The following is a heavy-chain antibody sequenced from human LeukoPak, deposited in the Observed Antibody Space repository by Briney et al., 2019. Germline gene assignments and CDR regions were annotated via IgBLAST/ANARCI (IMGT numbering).Heavy chain of an antibody. Sequence: GGSLRLSCAASGFSFSSYSMNWVRQAPEKGLEWVSSISSGSGYIYYADSMKGRFTISRDNAKNSLYMQMNSLRAEDTAVYYCARIPIAARTIMPYFDYWGQGALVTVSS. D-gene: IGHD6-6*01. CDR3: ARIPIAARTIMPYFDY. CDR2: ISSGSGYI. J-gene: IGHJ4*02. V-gene: IGHV3-21*01. CDR1: GFSFSSYS.